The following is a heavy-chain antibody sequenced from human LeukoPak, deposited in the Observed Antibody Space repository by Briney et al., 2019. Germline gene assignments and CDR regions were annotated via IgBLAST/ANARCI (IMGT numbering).Heavy chain of an antibody. D-gene: IGHD3-16*02. CDR2: IYYSGST. Sequence: PSETLSLTCTVSGGSISSYYWSWIRQPPGKGLEWIGYIYYSGSTNYNPSLKSRVTISVDTSKNQFSLKLSSVTAADTAVYYCASDKDYDYVWGSYRKFDPWGQGTLVTVSS. CDR3: ASDKDYDYVWGSYRKFDP. V-gene: IGHV4-59*12. J-gene: IGHJ5*02. CDR1: GGSISSYY.